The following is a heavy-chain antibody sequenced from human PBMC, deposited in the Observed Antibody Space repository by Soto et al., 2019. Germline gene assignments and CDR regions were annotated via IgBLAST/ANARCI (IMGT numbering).Heavy chain of an antibody. Sequence: QVQLQESGPGLVKPSGTLSLTCAVSGGSISSSNWWSWVRQPPGKGLEWIGEIYHSGSTNYNPSLKSRVTISVDKSKNQFSRKLSSVTAADTAVYYCARVKAARREENWFDPWGQGTLVTVSS. CDR1: GGSISSSNW. CDR3: ARVKAARREENWFDP. D-gene: IGHD6-6*01. J-gene: IGHJ5*02. CDR2: IYHSGST. V-gene: IGHV4-4*02.